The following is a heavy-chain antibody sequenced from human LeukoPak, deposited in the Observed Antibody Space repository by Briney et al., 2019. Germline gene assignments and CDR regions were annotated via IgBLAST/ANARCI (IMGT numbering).Heavy chain of an antibody. CDR2: INHSGST. J-gene: IGHJ6*02. Sequence: SETLSLTCAVYGGSFSGYYWSWIRQPPGKGLEWIGEINHSGSTNYNPSLKSRVTISVDTSKNQFSLKLSSVTAADTAVYYCARVFSGYYYEDYYYYGMDVWGQGTTVTVSS. CDR1: GGSFSGYY. V-gene: IGHV4-34*01. CDR3: ARVFSGYYYEDYYYYGMDV. D-gene: IGHD3-22*01.